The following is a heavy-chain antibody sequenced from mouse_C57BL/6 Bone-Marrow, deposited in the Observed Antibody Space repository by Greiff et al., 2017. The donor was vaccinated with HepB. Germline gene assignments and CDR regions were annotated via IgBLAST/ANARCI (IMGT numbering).Heavy chain of an antibody. D-gene: IGHD1-1*01. CDR3: ARGLLYYYGSSSSY. Sequence: VMLVESGPGLVAPSQSLSITCTVSGFSLTSYAISWVRQPPGKGLEWLGVIWTGGGTNYNSALKSRLSISKDNSKSQVFLKMNSLQTDDTARYYCARGLLYYYGSSSSYWGQGTLVTVSA. J-gene: IGHJ3*01. V-gene: IGHV2-9-1*01. CDR2: IWTGGGT. CDR1: GFSLTSYA.